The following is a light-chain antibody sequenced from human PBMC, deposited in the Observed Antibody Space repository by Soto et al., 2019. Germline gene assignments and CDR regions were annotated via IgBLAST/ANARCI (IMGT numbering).Light chain of an antibody. CDR3: SSYSSSTVRYV. CDR2: EVS. CDR1: SSDVGSYDF. Sequence: QSVLTQPASVSGSPGQSITMYCTGTSSDVGSYDFVSWYQQHPGKAPKLLIYEVSNRPSGVSARFSGSKSDNTASLTISGLQAADEADYFCSSYSSSTVRYVFGSGTKVTVL. V-gene: IGLV2-14*01. J-gene: IGLJ1*01.